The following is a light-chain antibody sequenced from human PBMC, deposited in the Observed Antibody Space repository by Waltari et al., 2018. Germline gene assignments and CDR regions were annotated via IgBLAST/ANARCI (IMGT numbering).Light chain of an antibody. CDR2: WAS. V-gene: IGKV4-1*01. Sequence: DIVMTQSPDSLSVSLGERAPINCKSRQSVLYSSNNKNYLAWYQQKPGQPPKLLIYWASTRESGVPDRFSGSGSGTDFTLTISSLQAEDVAVYYCQHYYSPPWTFGQGTKVEIK. CDR3: QHYYSPPWT. CDR1: QSVLYSSNNKNY. J-gene: IGKJ1*01.